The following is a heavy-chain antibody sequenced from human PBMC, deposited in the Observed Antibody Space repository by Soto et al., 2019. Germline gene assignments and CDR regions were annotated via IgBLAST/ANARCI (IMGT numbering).Heavy chain of an antibody. CDR3: ARGGVATRTFDY. D-gene: IGHD3-3*01. CDR2: IYPSDSDT. J-gene: IGHJ4*02. Sequence: GESLKISCQGSGYSFTGYWIAWVRQMPGKGLELMGIIYPSDSDTRYRPSFQGQVTISADKSISTAYLQWSSLRASDTAMYYCARGGVATRTFDYWGQGTLVTVSS. CDR1: GYSFTGYW. V-gene: IGHV5-51*01.